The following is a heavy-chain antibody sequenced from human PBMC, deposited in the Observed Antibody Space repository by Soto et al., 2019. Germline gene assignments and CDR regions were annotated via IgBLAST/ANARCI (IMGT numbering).Heavy chain of an antibody. D-gene: IGHD3-3*01. V-gene: IGHV4-59*01. CDR3: ARGGDYDFWSGYPHFDY. CDR1: GGSISSYY. J-gene: IGHJ4*02. CDR2: IYYSGST. Sequence: SETLSLTCTVSGGSISSYYWSWIRQPPGKGLEWIGYIYYSGSTNYNPSLKSRVTISVDTSKNQFSLKLSSVTAADTAVYYCARGGDYDFWSGYPHFDYWGQGTLVTVSS.